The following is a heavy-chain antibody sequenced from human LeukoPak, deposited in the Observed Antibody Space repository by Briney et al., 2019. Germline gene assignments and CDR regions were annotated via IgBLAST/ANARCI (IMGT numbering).Heavy chain of an antibody. J-gene: IGHJ4*02. CDR3: ARHDCSSTSCSYLP. V-gene: IGHV4-39*01. CDR2: IYYSGST. CDR1: GGSISSSSYC. Sequence: PSGTLSLTCSVSGGSISSSSYCCGWIRQPPGKGLEWIGTIYYSGSTYYNPSLKSRVTISVDTSKNQFSLRLSSVTAADTAVYYCARHDCSSTSCSYLPWGQGTLVTVSS. D-gene: IGHD2-2*01.